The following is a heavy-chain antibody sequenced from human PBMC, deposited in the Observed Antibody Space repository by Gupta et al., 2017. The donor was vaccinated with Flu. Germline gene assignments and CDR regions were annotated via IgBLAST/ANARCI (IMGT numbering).Heavy chain of an antibody. Sequence: QMQLVQPGPEVKKPGTSVKVSCKASGFIVTTSAMQWVRQARGQRLEWIGWIVVGSGDRNYAQKFQERVIITRDMSTSTAYMELSSLRSEDTAVYYCAAVPNHYDSRGGMDVWGQGTTVTVSS. D-gene: IGHD3-22*01. V-gene: IGHV1-58*02. CDR1: GFIVTTSA. J-gene: IGHJ6*02. CDR2: IVVGSGDR. CDR3: AAVPNHYDSRGGMDV.